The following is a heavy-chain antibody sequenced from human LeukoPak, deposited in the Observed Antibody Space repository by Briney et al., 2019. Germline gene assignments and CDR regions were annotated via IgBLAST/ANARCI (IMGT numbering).Heavy chain of an antibody. CDR3: ARVYDSSGYYSSGFAFDI. Sequence: SVKVSCKASGGTFSSYAISWVRQAPGQGLEWMGGIIPIFGAANYAQKFQGGVTITTDESTSTAYMELSSLRSEDTAVYYCARVYDSSGYYSSGFAFDIWGQGTMVTVSS. V-gene: IGHV1-69*05. D-gene: IGHD3-22*01. CDR2: IIPIFGAA. CDR1: GGTFSSYA. J-gene: IGHJ3*02.